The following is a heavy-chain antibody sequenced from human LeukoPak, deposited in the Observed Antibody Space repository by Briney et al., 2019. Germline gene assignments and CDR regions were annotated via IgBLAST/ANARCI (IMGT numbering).Heavy chain of an antibody. CDR1: GFTFSSFS. D-gene: IGHD1-26*01. CDR2: VSYDGNNK. V-gene: IGHV3-30*18. J-gene: IGHJ4*02. CDR3: AKDAQGGATAY. Sequence: GGSLRLSCAASGFTFSSFSMHWVRQAPGKGLDWVAVVSYDGNNKYYADSVKGRFTISRDNSKNTLYLQMNSLRAEDTAVYYCAKDAQGGATAYWGQGTLVTVSS.